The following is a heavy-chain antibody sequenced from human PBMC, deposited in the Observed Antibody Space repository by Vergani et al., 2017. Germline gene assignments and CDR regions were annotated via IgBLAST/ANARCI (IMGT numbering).Heavy chain of an antibody. CDR2: ISGSGAIT. CDR3: AKGDSNSDLKWVFFDH. V-gene: IGHV3-23*01. D-gene: IGHD2/OR15-2a*01. CDR1: GFTFNHYA. J-gene: IGHJ4*02. Sequence: EVQLLESGGDLVQPGGSLRLSCAASGFTFNHYAMNWVRQAPGKGLEWVSFISGSGAITYSVDSLRFTISRDNSRNTLYLQMNSLRAEDTAIYYCAKGDSNSDLKWVFFDHWGQGTLVTVSS.